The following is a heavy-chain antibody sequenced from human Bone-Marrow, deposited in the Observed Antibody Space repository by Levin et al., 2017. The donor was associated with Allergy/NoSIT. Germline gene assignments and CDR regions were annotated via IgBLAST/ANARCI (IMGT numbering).Heavy chain of an antibody. D-gene: IGHD3-10*01. CDR2: FYYSGTT. V-gene: IGHV4-59*11. CDR1: GGSIRSHY. CDR3: ARGYTLMVPNFDF. Sequence: SETLSLTCTVSGGSIRSHYWGWIRQSPGKELEWIGTFYYSGTTNYNPSLQSRVTISADTSKNQFSLNVASVTPADTAVYYCARGYTLMVPNFDFWGQGTLVTVSS. J-gene: IGHJ4*02.